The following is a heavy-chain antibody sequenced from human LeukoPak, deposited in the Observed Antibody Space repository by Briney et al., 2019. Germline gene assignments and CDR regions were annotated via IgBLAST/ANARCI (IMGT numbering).Heavy chain of an antibody. Sequence: PSETLSLTCAVYGGSFSGYYWSWIRQPPGKGLEWIGEINHSGSTNYNPSLKSRVTISVDTSKNQFSLKLSSVTAADTAVYYCASLQLVSYSYDCWGQGTLVTVSS. D-gene: IGHD6-13*01. CDR2: INHSGST. CDR3: ASLQLVSYSYDC. CDR1: GGSFSGYY. V-gene: IGHV4-34*01. J-gene: IGHJ4*02.